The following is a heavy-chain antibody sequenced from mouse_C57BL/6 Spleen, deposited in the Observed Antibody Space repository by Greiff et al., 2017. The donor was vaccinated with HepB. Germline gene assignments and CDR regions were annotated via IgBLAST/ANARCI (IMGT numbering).Heavy chain of an antibody. J-gene: IGHJ1*03. V-gene: IGHV1-63*01. Sequence: QVHVKQSGAELVRPGTSVKMSCKASGYTFTNYWIGWAKQRPGHGLEWIGDIYPGGGYTNYNEKFKGKATLTADKSSSTAYMPFSSLTSEDSALYDCARRYGSSGYWYFDVWGTGTTVTVSS. CDR1: GYTFTNYW. D-gene: IGHD1-1*01. CDR3: ARRYGSSGYWYFDV. CDR2: IYPGGGYT.